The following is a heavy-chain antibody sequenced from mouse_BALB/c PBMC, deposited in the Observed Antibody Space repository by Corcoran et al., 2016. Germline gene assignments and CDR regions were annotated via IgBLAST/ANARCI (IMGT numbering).Heavy chain of an antibody. CDR2: INPRSGGT. Sequence: EVLLQQSGPELVKPGASVKIPCKASGYTFTDYNMDWVKQSHGKSLEWIGDINPRSGGTIYNQTFKGKATLTVDKSSSTAYMELRSLTSEDTAGYYCARWGITTFDDGGQGTTFTVSS. CDR1: GYTFTDYN. J-gene: IGHJ2*01. CDR3: ARWGITTFDD. V-gene: IGHV1-18*01. D-gene: IGHD1-1*01.